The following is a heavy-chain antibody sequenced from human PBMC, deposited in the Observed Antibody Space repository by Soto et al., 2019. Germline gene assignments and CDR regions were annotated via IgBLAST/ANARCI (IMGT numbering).Heavy chain of an antibody. CDR3: ETGGRGYSSAPRFYFEF. V-gene: IGHV1-69*12. CDR1: GGTFSSNA. D-gene: IGHD5-18*01. J-gene: IGHJ4*01. Sequence: QVQLVQSGAEVKKPGSSVKVTCKASGGTFSSNAISWVRQATGQGIEWMGGIIPIFGTAHYAQKFQGRVTITADESSSTSSMEQSSLKSEITAVYYCETGGRGYSSAPRFYFEFWGHGTLVTVSS. CDR2: IIPIFGTA.